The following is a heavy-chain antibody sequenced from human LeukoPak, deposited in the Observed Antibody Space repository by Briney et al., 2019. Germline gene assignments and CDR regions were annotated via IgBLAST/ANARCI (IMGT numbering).Heavy chain of an antibody. J-gene: IGHJ5*01. V-gene: IGHV4-59*01. CDR2: IYSSGST. Sequence: PSETLSLTCTVSGGSMSNYHWSWIRQPPGKGLEWIGYIYSSGSTNYNPSLKSRVTISVDTSKNQFSLRLSSVTAADTAVYYCARGPSGSYNWFDPWGQGTTVTVSS. D-gene: IGHD1-26*01. CDR3: ARGPSGSYNWFDP. CDR1: GGSMSNYH.